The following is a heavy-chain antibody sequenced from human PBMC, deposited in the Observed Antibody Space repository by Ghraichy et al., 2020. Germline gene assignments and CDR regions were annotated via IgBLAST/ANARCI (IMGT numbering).Heavy chain of an antibody. Sequence: SVKVSCKASGGTFSTDVLTWVRQAPGQGIEWMGEIIPKFGTPTYAQNFKGRVTITADASTATAYMELSSLRYEDTAIYYCARDFPFDGYYVFDLWGQGTKVTVSS. CDR1: GGTFSTDV. CDR2: IIPKFGTP. D-gene: IGHD2-2*03. CDR3: ARDFPFDGYYVFDL. J-gene: IGHJ3*01. V-gene: IGHV1-69*13.